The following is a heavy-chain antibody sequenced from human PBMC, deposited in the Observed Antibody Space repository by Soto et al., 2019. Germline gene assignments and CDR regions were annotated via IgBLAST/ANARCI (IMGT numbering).Heavy chain of an antibody. D-gene: IGHD3-22*01. CDR3: AKEMDSSGYYRYLDY. J-gene: IGHJ4*02. CDR2: ISYDGSNK. Sequence: GESLRLSCAASGFTFSSYGMHWVRQAPGKGLEWVAVISYDGSNKYYADSVKGRFTISRDNSKNTLYLQMNSLRAEDTAVYYCAKEMDSSGYYRYLDYWGQGT. CDR1: GFTFSSYG. V-gene: IGHV3-30*18.